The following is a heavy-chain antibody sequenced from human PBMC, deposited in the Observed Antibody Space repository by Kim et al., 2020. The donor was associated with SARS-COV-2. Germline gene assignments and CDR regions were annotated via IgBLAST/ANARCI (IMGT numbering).Heavy chain of an antibody. Sequence: GGSLRLSCAASGFTFSSYAMHWVRQAPGKGLEWVAVISYDGSNKYYADSVKGRFTISRDNSKNTLYLQMNSLRAEDTAVYYCARGDYGERGGYFDYWGQGTLVTVSS. CDR1: GFTFSSYA. CDR3: ARGDYGERGGYFDY. D-gene: IGHD4-17*01. CDR2: ISYDGSNK. V-gene: IGHV3-30-3*01. J-gene: IGHJ4*02.